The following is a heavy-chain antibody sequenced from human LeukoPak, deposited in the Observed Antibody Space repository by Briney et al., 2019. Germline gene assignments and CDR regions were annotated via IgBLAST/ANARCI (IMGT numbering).Heavy chain of an antibody. V-gene: IGHV3-74*01. CDR2: INSDGSSI. CDR3: TRGRGVSFDY. D-gene: IGHD3-10*01. Sequence: PGGSLRLSCAASGFTFSSYWMHWVRQAPGKGVVWVSRINSDGSSISYADSVKGRFTISRDNAKNTLHLQMNSLRAEDMAVYYCTRGRGVSFDYWGQGTLVTVSS. CDR1: GFTFSSYW. J-gene: IGHJ4*02.